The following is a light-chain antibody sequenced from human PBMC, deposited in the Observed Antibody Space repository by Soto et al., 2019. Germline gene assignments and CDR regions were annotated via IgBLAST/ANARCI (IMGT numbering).Light chain of an antibody. CDR1: QSVGNNY. CDR2: GAS. J-gene: IGKJ1*01. V-gene: IGKV3-20*01. CDR3: QQYGVSPRT. Sequence: EIVLTQSPGTLSLSPGERATLTCRASQSVGNNYLTWYQQKPGQAPRLLIYGASNRATGIPDKFSGSGSGTDFTLTISRVEPEDFAVYYCQQYGVSPRTFGQGTKVEV.